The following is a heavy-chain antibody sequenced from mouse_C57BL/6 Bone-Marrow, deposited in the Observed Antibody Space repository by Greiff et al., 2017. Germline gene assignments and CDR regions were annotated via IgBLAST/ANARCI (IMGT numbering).Heavy chain of an antibody. Sequence: QVQLQQPGAELVKPGASVKLSCKASGYTFTSYWMKWVKQRPGQGLEWIGEIDPSDSYTNYNQKFKGKATLTVDTPSSTAYMQLSRLTSEDSAVYYCARGIDYYGSRSYFYVWGTGTTVPVSS. CDR2: IDPSDSYT. CDR3: ARGIDYYGSRSYFYV. V-gene: IGHV1-50*01. CDR1: GYTFTSYW. J-gene: IGHJ1*03. D-gene: IGHD1-1*01.